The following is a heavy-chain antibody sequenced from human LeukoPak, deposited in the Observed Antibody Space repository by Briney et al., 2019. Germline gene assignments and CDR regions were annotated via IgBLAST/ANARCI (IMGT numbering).Heavy chain of an antibody. Sequence: LSGGSLRLSCVASGFTFSSYWLHWVRQAPGKGLVWISHINNDGSYATYAESVKGRFTISRDNAKNTLFLQMNSLRAEDTAVYYCARINYEGDSWGQGTLVTVSS. V-gene: IGHV3-74*01. D-gene: IGHD3-16*01. CDR2: INNDGSYA. J-gene: IGHJ4*02. CDR3: ARINYEGDS. CDR1: GFTFSSYW.